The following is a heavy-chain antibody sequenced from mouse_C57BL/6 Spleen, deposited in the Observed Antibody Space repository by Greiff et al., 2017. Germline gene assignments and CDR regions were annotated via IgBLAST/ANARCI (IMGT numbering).Heavy chain of an antibody. CDR2: ILPGSGST. Sequence: QVQLQQSGAELMKPGASVKLSCKATGYTFTGYWIEWVKQRPGHGLEWIGEILPGSGSTNYNEKFQGKATFTADTSSNTAYMQLSSLTTEDSAIYYCSRSGGYYQAAYWGQGTLVTVSA. J-gene: IGHJ3*01. D-gene: IGHD2-3*01. CDR1: GYTFTGYW. V-gene: IGHV1-9*01. CDR3: SRSGGYYQAAY.